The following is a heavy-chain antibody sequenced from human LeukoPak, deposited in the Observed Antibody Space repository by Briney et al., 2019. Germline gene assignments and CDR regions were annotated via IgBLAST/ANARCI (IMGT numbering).Heavy chain of an antibody. CDR3: ARDRPYSNYYYYMDV. D-gene: IGHD4-11*01. J-gene: IGHJ6*03. Sequence: SETLSLTCTVSGYSISSGYYWGWIRQPPGKGLEWIGSIYHSGSTYYNPSLKSRVTISVDTSKNQFSLKLSSVTAADTAVYYCARDRPYSNYYYYMDVWGKGTTVTVSS. V-gene: IGHV4-38-2*02. CDR2: IYHSGST. CDR1: GYSISSGYY.